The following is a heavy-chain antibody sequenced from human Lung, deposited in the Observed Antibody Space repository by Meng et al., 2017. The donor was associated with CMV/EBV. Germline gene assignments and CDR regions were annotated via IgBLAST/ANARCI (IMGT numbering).Heavy chain of an antibody. CDR2: ISAGGGST. Sequence: GESLKISCAASAFTFSNYGMSWVRRAPGRGLEWVSGISAGGGSTYYADSVKGRFTVSRDNSKNTLYLQMNSLRAEDTAVYYCAKDWSRYCTSTSCYKPWFDPXGQGXLVTVSS. CDR3: AKDWSRYCTSTSCYKPWFDP. D-gene: IGHD2-2*01. CDR1: AFTFSNYG. J-gene: IGHJ5*02. V-gene: IGHV3-23*01.